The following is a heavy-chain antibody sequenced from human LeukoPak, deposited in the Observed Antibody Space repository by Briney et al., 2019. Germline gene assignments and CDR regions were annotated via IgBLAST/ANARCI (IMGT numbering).Heavy chain of an antibody. Sequence: PGGSLRLSCTASGFTFGDYAMSWFRQAPGKGLEWVGFIRSKAYGGTTEYAASVKGRFTISRDDSKSIAYLQMNSLKTKDTAVYYCTRDRRYYYDSSGYISLYYYYYMDVWGKGATVTVSS. V-gene: IGHV3-49*03. D-gene: IGHD3-22*01. CDR2: IRSKAYGGTT. J-gene: IGHJ6*03. CDR1: GFTFGDYA. CDR3: TRDRRYYYDSSGYISLYYYYYMDV.